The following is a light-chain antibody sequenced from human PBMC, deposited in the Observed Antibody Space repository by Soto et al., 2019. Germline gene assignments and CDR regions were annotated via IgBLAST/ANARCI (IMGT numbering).Light chain of an antibody. Sequence: QSVLTQPASVSGSPGQSITIPCTGTSSDVGGYNYVSWYQQHPGKAPKLMIYEVSNRPSGVSNRFSGSKSGNTASLTISGLQAEDEADYYCSSYTSSSNYVFGNGTKVT. V-gene: IGLV2-14*01. CDR1: SSDVGGYNY. J-gene: IGLJ1*01. CDR2: EVS. CDR3: SSYTSSSNYV.